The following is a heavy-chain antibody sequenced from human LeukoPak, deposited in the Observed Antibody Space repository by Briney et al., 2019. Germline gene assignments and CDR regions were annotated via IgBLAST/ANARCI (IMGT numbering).Heavy chain of an antibody. CDR2: ISAYNGNT. CDR1: GYTFTSYG. CDR3: ARGRVVGYYYYSYMDV. J-gene: IGHJ6*03. Sequence: RASVKVSCKASGYTFTSYGISWVRQAPGQGLEWMGWISAYNGNTNYAQKLQSRVTMTTDTSTSTAYMELRRLRSDDAAVYYCARGRVVGYYYYSYMDVWGKGTTVTVSS. D-gene: IGHD3-22*01. V-gene: IGHV1-18*01.